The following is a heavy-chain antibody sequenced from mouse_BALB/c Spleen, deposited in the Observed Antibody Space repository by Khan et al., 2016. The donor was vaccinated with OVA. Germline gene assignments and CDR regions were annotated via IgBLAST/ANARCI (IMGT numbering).Heavy chain of an antibody. CDR2: INPSDSES. Sequence: QVQLQQSGAELVRPGASVKLSCKASGYTFTSYWMNWVRQRPGQGLEWVGKINPSDSESHYNQMFKDKATLTVDKSSGTAYMQLSSLTSEDSSVYYCTRREKYGYPPSWFAYWGQGTLVTVSA. D-gene: IGHD2-2*01. V-gene: IGHV1-61*01. CDR1: GYTFTSYW. J-gene: IGHJ3*01. CDR3: TRREKYGYPPSWFAY.